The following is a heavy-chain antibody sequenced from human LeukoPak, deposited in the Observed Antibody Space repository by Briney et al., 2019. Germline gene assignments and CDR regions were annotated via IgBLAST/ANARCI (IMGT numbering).Heavy chain of an antibody. D-gene: IGHD3-10*01. CDR2: IIPIFGTA. Sequence: SVKVSCKASGGTFSSYAISWVRQARGQGLGWMGGIIPIFGTANYAQKFQDRVTITADESTRTAYMELSSLRSEDTAVYYCASGRIGILWFGELEYWGQGTLVTVSS. V-gene: IGHV1-69*13. CDR1: GGTFSSYA. J-gene: IGHJ4*02. CDR3: ASGRIGILWFGELEY.